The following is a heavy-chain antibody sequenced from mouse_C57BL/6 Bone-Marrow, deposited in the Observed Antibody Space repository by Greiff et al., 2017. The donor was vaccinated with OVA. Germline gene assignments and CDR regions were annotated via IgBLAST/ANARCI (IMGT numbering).Heavy chain of an antibody. CDR2: IDPSDSYT. D-gene: IGHD2-13*01. CDR3: AKGDYSLAY. V-gene: IGHV1-69*01. CDR1: GYTFTSYW. Sequence: VQLQQPGAELVMPGASVKLSCKASGYTFTSYWMHWVKQRPGQGLEWIGEIDPSDSYTNYNQKFKGKSTLTVDKSSSTAYMQLSSLTSEDSAVYYCAKGDYSLAYWGRGTLVTVSA. J-gene: IGHJ3*01.